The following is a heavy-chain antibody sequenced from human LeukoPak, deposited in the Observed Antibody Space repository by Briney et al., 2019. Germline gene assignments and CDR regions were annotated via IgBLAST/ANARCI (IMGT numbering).Heavy chain of an antibody. Sequence: ASVTVTRKSSGYTFTCYDINWVRQPTGQGLAWVGWPNPNSGNTGYDQKCPGRGTLTRHTTRSTAKMELSSLRSEDTAVYYCARGLQNGWFGEVYLPHPLSYYYCYDMDVWGQGTTVTVSS. D-gene: IGHD3-10*01. CDR2: PNPNSGNT. V-gene: IGHV1-8*01. CDR1: GYTFTCYD. CDR3: ARGLQNGWFGEVYLPHPLSYYYCYDMDV. J-gene: IGHJ6*02.